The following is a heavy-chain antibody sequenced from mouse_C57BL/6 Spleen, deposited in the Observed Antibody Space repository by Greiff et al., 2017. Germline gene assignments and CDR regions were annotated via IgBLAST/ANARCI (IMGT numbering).Heavy chain of an antibody. Sequence: QVQLQQPGPELVKPGASVKLSCKASGYTFTSYWMHWVKQRPGQGLEWIGNINPSNGGTNYNEKFKSKATLTVDKSSSTAYMQLSILKSEDSAVYYCARWGYSNYGYFDVWGTGTTVTVSS. J-gene: IGHJ1*03. V-gene: IGHV1-53*01. D-gene: IGHD2-5*01. CDR2: INPSNGGT. CDR1: GYTFTSYW. CDR3: ARWGYSNYGYFDV.